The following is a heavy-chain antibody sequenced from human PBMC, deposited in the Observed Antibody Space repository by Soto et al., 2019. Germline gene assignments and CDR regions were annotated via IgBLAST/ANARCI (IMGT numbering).Heavy chain of an antibody. CDR2: INPASGDT. V-gene: IGHV1-2*02. Sequence: GASVKVSCKASGYTFTAYYMHWLRQAPGQGLEWMGWINPASGDTHYAQKFQGRVTMTRDTSIGTAYMEVSSLRSDDTAIYYCAKDSHWPAMIETWGQGTLVTVSS. CDR1: GYTFTAYY. CDR3: AKDSHWPAMIET. D-gene: IGHD3-16*01. J-gene: IGHJ4*02.